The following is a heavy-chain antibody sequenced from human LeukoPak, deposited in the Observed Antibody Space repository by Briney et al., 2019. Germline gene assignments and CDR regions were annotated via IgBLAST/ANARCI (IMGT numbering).Heavy chain of an antibody. CDR3: ARVDPRMGFDP. Sequence: VGSVKVSCKASGYTFTGCYMHWVRQAPGQGLEWMGWINPNSGGTNYAQKFQGRVTMTRDTSISTAYMELSRLRSDDTAVYYCARVDPRMGFDPWGQGTLVTVSS. V-gene: IGHV1-2*02. CDR2: INPNSGGT. CDR1: GYTFTGCY. J-gene: IGHJ5*02. D-gene: IGHD1-14*01.